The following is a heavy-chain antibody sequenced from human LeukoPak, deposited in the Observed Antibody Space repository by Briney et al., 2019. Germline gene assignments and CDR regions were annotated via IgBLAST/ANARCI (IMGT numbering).Heavy chain of an antibody. V-gene: IGHV1-2*02. CDR1: GYTFTGYY. Sequence: GASVKASCKASGYTFTGYYMHWVRQAPGQGLEWMGWINPNSGGTNYAQKFQGRVTMTRDTSISTAYMELSRLRSDDTAVYYCARAGIVVVHYEDWEWFDPWGQGTLVTVSS. CDR2: INPNSGGT. J-gene: IGHJ5*02. CDR3: ARAGIVVVHYEDWEWFDP. D-gene: IGHD2-2*01.